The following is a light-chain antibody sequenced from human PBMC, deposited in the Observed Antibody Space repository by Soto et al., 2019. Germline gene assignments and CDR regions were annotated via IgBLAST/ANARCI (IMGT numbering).Light chain of an antibody. CDR1: QSVSSSY. V-gene: IGKV3-20*01. CDR3: QQYNNWPPCT. Sequence: EIVLTQSPGTLSLSPGEGATLSCRASQSVSSSYLAWYQQKPGQAPRLLIYGASSRATGIPDRFSGSGSGTDFTLTISRLEPEDFAVYYCQQYNNWPPCTFGQGTKVDIK. J-gene: IGKJ2*02. CDR2: GAS.